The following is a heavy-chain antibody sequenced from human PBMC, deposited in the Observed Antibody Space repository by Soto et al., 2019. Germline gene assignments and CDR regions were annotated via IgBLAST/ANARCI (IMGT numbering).Heavy chain of an antibody. Sequence: QVQLLESGGGVVQRGTSLTLSCAASGFIFDNYAMHWVRQAPGKGLEWLAVISFDGSSSYFADSVKGRFTISRDNSRKTLHMHMSRVGAEDTAIYYCARDPVQIPVGYFDSWGQGTVVIVSS. CDR1: GFIFDNYA. J-gene: IGHJ4*02. CDR3: ARDPVQIPVGYFDS. D-gene: IGHD2-15*01. V-gene: IGHV3-30*04. CDR2: ISFDGSSS.